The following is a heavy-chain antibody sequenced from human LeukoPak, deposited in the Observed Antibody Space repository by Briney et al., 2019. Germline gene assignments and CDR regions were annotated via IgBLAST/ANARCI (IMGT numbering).Heavy chain of an antibody. CDR3: AKDRSIGTYYTFDH. V-gene: IGHV3-23*01. Sequence: GGSLRLSCAASGFTFSSYGMSWVRQAPGKGLEWVSAISGSGGSTYYADSVKGRFTISRDNSKNTLYLQMSSLTAADTAVYYCAKDRSIGTYYTFDHWGQGTLVTVSS. CDR2: ISGSGGST. D-gene: IGHD1-26*01. J-gene: IGHJ4*02. CDR1: GFTFSSYG.